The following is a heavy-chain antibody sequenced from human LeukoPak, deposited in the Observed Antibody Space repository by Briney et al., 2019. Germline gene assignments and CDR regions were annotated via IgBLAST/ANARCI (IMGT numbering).Heavy chain of an antibody. J-gene: IGHJ4*02. Sequence: SETLSLTCTVSGGSISSSYWSWIRQPPGKGLEWIGYIYFSGRTNYNPSLKSRVTISVDTSKNQFSLKLSSVTAADTAVYYCARHGEGVVTAISYFDYWGQGTLVTVSS. V-gene: IGHV4-59*08. CDR2: IYFSGRT. D-gene: IGHD2-21*02. CDR3: ARHGEGVVTAISYFDY. CDR1: GGSISSSY.